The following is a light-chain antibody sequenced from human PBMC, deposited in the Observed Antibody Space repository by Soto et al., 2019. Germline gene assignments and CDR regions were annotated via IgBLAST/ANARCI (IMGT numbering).Light chain of an antibody. J-gene: IGLJ2*01. V-gene: IGLV2-8*01. CDR3: SSFAGNNIMV. CDR2: DVS. Sequence: QSVLAQPPSASGSPGQSVTISCTGTSSDVGGYNYVSWYQQHPGKAPNLMIYDVSKRPSGVPDRFSGSKSGNTASLTVSGLQAEDEADYYCSSFAGNNIMVFGGGTKLTAL. CDR1: SSDVGGYNY.